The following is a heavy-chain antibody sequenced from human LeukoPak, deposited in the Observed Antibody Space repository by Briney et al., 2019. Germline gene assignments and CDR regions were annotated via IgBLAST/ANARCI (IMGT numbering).Heavy chain of an antibody. J-gene: IGHJ4*02. Sequence: GGSLRLSCAASGFTLSDYSMTWIRQAPGKGLEWVSYMSRSGSSMYYADSVKGRFTISRDNDKNSVYLQMNSLGAEDTAVYYCARGLIETGTTFDYWGQGTLVTVSS. CDR2: MSRSGSSM. CDR1: GFTLSDYS. CDR3: ARGLIETGTTFDY. D-gene: IGHD1-7*01. V-gene: IGHV3-11*04.